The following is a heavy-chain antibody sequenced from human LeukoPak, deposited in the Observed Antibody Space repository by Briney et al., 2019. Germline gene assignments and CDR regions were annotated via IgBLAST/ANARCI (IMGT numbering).Heavy chain of an antibody. V-gene: IGHV3-23*01. J-gene: IGHJ4*02. Sequence: GGSLRLSCAASGFTFSSYAMSWVRQAPGKGLEWVSAISGSGGSTYYADSVKGRLTISRDNSKNTLYLQMNSLRAEDTAVYYCAKDGLGSPAPPDYWGQGTLVTVSS. D-gene: IGHD7-27*01. CDR3: AKDGLGSPAPPDY. CDR1: GFTFSSYA. CDR2: ISGSGGST.